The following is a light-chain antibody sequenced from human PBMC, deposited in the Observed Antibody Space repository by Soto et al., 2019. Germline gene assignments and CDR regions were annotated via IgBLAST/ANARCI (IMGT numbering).Light chain of an antibody. V-gene: IGKV3-20*01. Sequence: EIVLTQSPGTLSLSPGDRATISCSASQTVSSNFLAWYQQRPAQAPRLLIHGASTRATGITDRFSGSVSGTDFTLIISGLEPEDFAVYYCQQYGTSPATFGQGTKVDIK. CDR3: QQYGTSPAT. J-gene: IGKJ1*01. CDR2: GAS. CDR1: QTVSSNF.